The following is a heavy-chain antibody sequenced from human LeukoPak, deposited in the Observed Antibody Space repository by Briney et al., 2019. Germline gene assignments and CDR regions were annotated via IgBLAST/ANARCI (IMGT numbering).Heavy chain of an antibody. Sequence: SETLSLTCAVYGGSFSGYYWSWIRQPAGKGLEWIGRIYTSGSTNYNPSLKSRVTMSVDTSKNQFSLKLSSVTAADTAVYYCARHYYDSSGYYLLDYWGQGTLVTVSS. J-gene: IGHJ4*02. CDR3: ARHYYDSSGYYLLDY. CDR1: GGSFSGYY. V-gene: IGHV4-59*10. D-gene: IGHD3-22*01. CDR2: IYTSGST.